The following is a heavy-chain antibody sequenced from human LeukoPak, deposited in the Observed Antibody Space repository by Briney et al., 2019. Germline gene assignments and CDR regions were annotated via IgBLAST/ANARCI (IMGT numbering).Heavy chain of an antibody. V-gene: IGHV1-69*05. D-gene: IGHD3-16*02. Sequence: GSSVKVSCKASGGTFSSYAISWVRQAPGQGLEWMGGIIPIFGTANYAQKFQGRVTITTDESTSTAYMELSSLRSEDTAVYYCAREKFAYVWGSYRTELFDYWGQGTLVTVSS. CDR2: IIPIFGTA. CDR1: GGTFSSYA. J-gene: IGHJ4*02. CDR3: AREKFAYVWGSYRTELFDY.